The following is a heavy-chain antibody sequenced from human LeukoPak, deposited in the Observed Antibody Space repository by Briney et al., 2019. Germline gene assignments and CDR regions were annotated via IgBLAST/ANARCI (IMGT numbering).Heavy chain of an antibody. CDR2: ISSSSVYT. Sequence: PGGSLRLSCKASGFTFSSYHMNWVRLAPGKGLEWVSSISSSSVYTHYADSVKGRITISRDNGKNSLYLQMNSLTAEDTALYCCARDALRDDAFDIWGQGTMVTVSS. CDR1: GFTFSSYH. CDR3: ARDALRDDAFDI. J-gene: IGHJ3*02. V-gene: IGHV3-21*04.